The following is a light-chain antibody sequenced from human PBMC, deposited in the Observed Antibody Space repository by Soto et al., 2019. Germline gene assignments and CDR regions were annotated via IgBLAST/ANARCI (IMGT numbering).Light chain of an antibody. CDR1: QSVGTN. V-gene: IGKV3-15*01. J-gene: IGKJ1*01. Sequence: EIVMTQSPATLSVSPGESATLSCRASQSVGTNVAWYQQKPGQAPRLLIYGASTRATDISDRFSGSGSGADFTLTISSLQSEDFAIYYCQQYNKWPPWTFGQGTKV. CDR2: GAS. CDR3: QQYNKWPPWT.